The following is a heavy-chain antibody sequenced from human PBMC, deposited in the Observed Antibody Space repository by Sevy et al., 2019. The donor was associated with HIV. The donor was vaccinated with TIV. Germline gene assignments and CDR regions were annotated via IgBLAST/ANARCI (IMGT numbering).Heavy chain of an antibody. CDR1: GFTFSSSA. J-gene: IGHJ3*02. CDR2: IVVGSGVT. D-gene: IGHD3-16*01. Sequence: ASVKVSCKTSGFTFSSSAVQWVRQARGQRLEWIEWIVVGSGVTDYAPKFQERVTITRDMSTATTYMELSSLRSEDTAMYYYEAEDMTRFGGPLRVFDIWGLGTTVTVSS. CDR3: EAEDMTRFGGPLRVFDI. V-gene: IGHV1-58*01.